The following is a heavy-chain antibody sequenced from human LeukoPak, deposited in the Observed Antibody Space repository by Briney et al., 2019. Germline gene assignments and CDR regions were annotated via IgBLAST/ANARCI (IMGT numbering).Heavy chain of an antibody. D-gene: IGHD7-27*01. CDR1: GFTFSNAW. CDR3: TKGLGDF. CDR2: IKPRTRGGTA. V-gene: IGHV3-15*01. Sequence: GGSLRLSCAASGFTFSNAWMSWVRQAPGKGLEWVGRIKPRTRGGTADYAAPVEGRLTISRDDSTNTLFLQMNSLQTDDKALYYFTKGLGDFWGQGTLVTVSS. J-gene: IGHJ4*02.